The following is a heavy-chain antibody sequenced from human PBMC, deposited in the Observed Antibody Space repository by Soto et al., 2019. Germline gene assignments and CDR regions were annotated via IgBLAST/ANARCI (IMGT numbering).Heavy chain of an antibody. CDR1: GFTFSGSA. J-gene: IGHJ3*02. D-gene: IGHD3-22*01. V-gene: IGHV3-73*01. CDR3: AKDMAYYDSSGDAFDI. CDR2: IRSKTNSYAT. Sequence: GGSLRLSCAASGFTFSGSAMHWVRQASGKRLEWVGRIRSKTNSYATAYAASVKGRLTISRDNSKNTLTLQMNSLRAEDTALYYCAKDMAYYDSSGDAFDIWGQGTVVTVSS.